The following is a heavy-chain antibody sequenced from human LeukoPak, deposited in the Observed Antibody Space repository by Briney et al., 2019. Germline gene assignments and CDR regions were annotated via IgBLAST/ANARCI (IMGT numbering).Heavy chain of an antibody. D-gene: IGHD2-2*01. CDR1: GFTFSSYA. CDR2: LSDSGGST. V-gene: IGHV3-23*01. J-gene: IGHJ4*02. Sequence: GGSLRLYCAASGFTFSSYAMSWVRQAPGKGLEWVSALSDSGGSTYYADSVKGRFTISRDNSKNTLYLQMNSLRAEDTAVYYCPKGGEGFCSSTSCYSDRFDYWGQGTLVTVSS. CDR3: PKGGEGFCSSTSCYSDRFDY.